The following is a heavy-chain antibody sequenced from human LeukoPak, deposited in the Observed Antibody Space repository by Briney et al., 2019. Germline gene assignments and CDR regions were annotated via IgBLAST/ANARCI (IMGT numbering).Heavy chain of an antibody. V-gene: IGHV3-21*01. Sequence: GGSLRLSCAAPGFTFSSYSMNWVRQAPGKGLEWVSSISSSSSYIYYADSVKGRFTISRDNAKNSLYLQMNSLRAEDTAVYYCARVPPLQPPRYYYYYGMDVWGQGTTVTVSS. J-gene: IGHJ6*02. CDR2: ISSSSSYI. CDR1: GFTFSSYS. D-gene: IGHD5-18*01. CDR3: ARVPPLQPPRYYYYYGMDV.